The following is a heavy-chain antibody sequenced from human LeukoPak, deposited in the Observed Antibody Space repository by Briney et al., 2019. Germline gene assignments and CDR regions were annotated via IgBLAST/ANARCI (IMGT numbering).Heavy chain of an antibody. V-gene: IGHV3-48*04. D-gene: IGHD3-10*02. CDR3: AELGITMIGGV. Sequence: GGSLRLSCAASGFTLSNAWMNWVRQAPGKGLEWVSYISSSGSTIHYADSVKGRFTISRDNAKNSLYLQMNSLRAEDTAVYYCAELGITMIGGVWGKGTTVTISS. J-gene: IGHJ6*04. CDR2: ISSSGSTI. CDR1: GFTLSNAW.